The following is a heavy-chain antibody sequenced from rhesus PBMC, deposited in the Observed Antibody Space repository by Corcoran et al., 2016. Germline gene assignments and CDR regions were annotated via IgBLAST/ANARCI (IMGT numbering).Heavy chain of an antibody. D-gene: IGHD3-28*01. J-gene: IGHJ4*01. CDR1: GGFISSNS. Sequence: QVQLQESGPGLVKPSETLSLTCGVSGGFISSNSWSWIRQAPGKGLEWIGSIFGDGGSTSYNPSRTSRVTISTDTSKNQFSLKLNSVTAADTAVYYCVRGRVVNDRGADYWGQGVLVTVSS. CDR3: VRGRVVNDRGADY. V-gene: IGHV4-147*01. CDR2: IFGDGGST.